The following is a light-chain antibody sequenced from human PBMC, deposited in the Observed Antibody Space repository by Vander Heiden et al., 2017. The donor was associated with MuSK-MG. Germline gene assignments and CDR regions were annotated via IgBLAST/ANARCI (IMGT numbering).Light chain of an antibody. Sequence: IQMPQSPSTRSASAGDRVTISCQASHVIRKTLNWYQQKPGKAPNLLIYDASNLEAGVPPRFSGSGSGTDFTLTISSLQPDDVATYYCQQDGSRPLTFGQGTQLDIK. V-gene: IGKV1-33*01. CDR1: HVIRKT. CDR2: DAS. CDR3: QQDGSRPLT. J-gene: IGKJ5*01.